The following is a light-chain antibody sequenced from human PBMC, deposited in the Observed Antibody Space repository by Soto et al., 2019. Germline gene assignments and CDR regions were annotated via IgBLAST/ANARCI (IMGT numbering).Light chain of an antibody. V-gene: IGLV1-47*01. CDR2: RNN. Sequence: QSALTQPPSASGTPGQRVTISCSGSSSNIGSNYVYWYQQLPGTAPKLLIYRNNQRPSGVPDRYSGSKSGTSASLAISGLRSGDEADYYCAAWDDSLSGWLFGGGTKLTVL. CDR3: AAWDDSLSGWL. J-gene: IGLJ3*02. CDR1: SSNIGSNY.